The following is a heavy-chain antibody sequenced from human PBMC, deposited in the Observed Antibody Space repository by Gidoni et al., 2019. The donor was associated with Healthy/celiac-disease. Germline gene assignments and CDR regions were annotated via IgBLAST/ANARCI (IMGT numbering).Heavy chain of an antibody. J-gene: IGHJ4*02. Sequence: EVQLVESGGGLVQPGRSLRLSCAASGFTFDDYAMHWVRQAPGTGLEWVSGISWNSGSIGYEDSVKGRFTISRDNAKNYRYLQMNSLRAEDTALYYCAKGNGSGSYYPFDYWGQGTLVTVSS. V-gene: IGHV3-9*01. CDR3: AKGNGSGSYYPFDY. CDR2: ISWNSGSI. CDR1: GFTFDDYA. D-gene: IGHD3-10*01.